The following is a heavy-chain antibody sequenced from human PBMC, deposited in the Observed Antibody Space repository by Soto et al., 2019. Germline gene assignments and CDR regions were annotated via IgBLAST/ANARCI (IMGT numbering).Heavy chain of an antibody. D-gene: IGHD3-9*01. CDR2: IYYRGNT. Sequence: QVQVKESGPGLVKPSETLSLTCTVSGGSMSPYYWSWIRQAPGKGLEWIANIYYRGNTNYNPSLESRVTTSVEASKDQCSRKLNSMTAADTAVYYCARHSKKTGDFDDYDGMDVWGQGTTVTVSS. CDR3: ARHSKKTGDFDDYDGMDV. J-gene: IGHJ6*02. CDR1: GGSMSPYY. V-gene: IGHV4-59*08.